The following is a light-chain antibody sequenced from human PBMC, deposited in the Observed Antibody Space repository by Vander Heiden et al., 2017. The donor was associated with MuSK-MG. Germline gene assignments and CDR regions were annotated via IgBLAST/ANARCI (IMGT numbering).Light chain of an antibody. CDR3: GSYTVSSPLYV. Sequence: QSALTQPASVSGFPGQSITISCTGTSSDVGGYNYVSWYQQYPGKAPRVLIFDVTSRPSGVSNRFSGSKSGNTASLTISGLHAEDEADYYCGSYTVSSPLYVFGTGTKVTVL. CDR1: SSDVGGYNY. V-gene: IGLV2-14*03. J-gene: IGLJ1*01. CDR2: DVT.